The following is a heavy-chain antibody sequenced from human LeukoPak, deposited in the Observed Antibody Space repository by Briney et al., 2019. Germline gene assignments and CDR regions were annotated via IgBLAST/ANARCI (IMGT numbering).Heavy chain of an antibody. V-gene: IGHV3-23*01. Sequence: GGSLRLSCAASGFTFSSYAMSWVRQAPGKGLEWVSAISGSGGSTYYADSVKGRFTISRDNSKNTLYLQMNSLRAEDTAVYYCAKDPGIAVATYYFDYWGQGILVTVSS. D-gene: IGHD6-19*01. CDR3: AKDPGIAVATYYFDY. J-gene: IGHJ4*02. CDR1: GFTFSSYA. CDR2: ISGSGGST.